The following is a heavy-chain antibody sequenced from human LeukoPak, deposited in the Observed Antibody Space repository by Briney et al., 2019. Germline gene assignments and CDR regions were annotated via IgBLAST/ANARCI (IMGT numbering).Heavy chain of an antibody. D-gene: IGHD5-18*01. CDR2: IYSSGST. CDR1: GGSISSYY. Sequence: PSETLSLTCTVSGGSISSYYWSWIRQPPGKGLEWIGNIYSSGSTNYNPSLKSRVTISVDTSKSQFSLRLSSVTAADTAVYYCARHYRGYSYGQFDNWGQGTLVTVSS. J-gene: IGHJ4*02. CDR3: ARHYRGYSYGQFDN. V-gene: IGHV4-59*08.